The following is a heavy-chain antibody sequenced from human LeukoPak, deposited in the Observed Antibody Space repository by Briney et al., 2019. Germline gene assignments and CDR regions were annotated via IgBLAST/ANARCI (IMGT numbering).Heavy chain of an antibody. CDR3: ARDLYPTHYGSGSYFDY. Sequence: ASVKVSCKASGYTFTSYGISWVRQAPGQGLEWMGWISAYNVNTNYAQKLQGRVTMTTDTSTSTAYMELRSLRSDDTAVYYCARDLYPTHYGSGSYFDYWGQGTLVTVSS. CDR1: GYTFTSYG. V-gene: IGHV1-18*01. CDR2: ISAYNVNT. D-gene: IGHD3-10*01. J-gene: IGHJ4*02.